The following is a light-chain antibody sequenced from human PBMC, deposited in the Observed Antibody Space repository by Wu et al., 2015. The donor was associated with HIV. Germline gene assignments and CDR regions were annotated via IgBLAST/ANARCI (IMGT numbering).Light chain of an antibody. CDR3: QQYGSSPFT. CDR2: DIS. J-gene: IGKJ3*01. Sequence: EKVMTQSPATLSVSPGERATLSCRASESVSSNLAWYQQKPGQAPRLLIYDISTRATGIPDRFSGSGSGTDFTLTISRLEPEDFAVYFCQQYGSSPFTFGPGTKVDIK. V-gene: IGKV3-20*01. CDR1: ESVSSN.